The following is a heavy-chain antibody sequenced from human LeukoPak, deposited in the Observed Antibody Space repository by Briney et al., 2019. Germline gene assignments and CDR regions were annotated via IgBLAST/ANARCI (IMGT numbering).Heavy chain of an antibody. J-gene: IGHJ4*02. Sequence: GGSLRLSCSASGLTLSGYWMHWVRQIPGKGLVWVSRIDSDGSGASYADSVKGRFTISRDDVKNMLYLQMNSLRVGDTGLYYCSTVEHFWGQGTLVTVSS. V-gene: IGHV3-74*01. D-gene: IGHD1/OR15-1a*01. CDR3: STVEHF. CDR2: IDSDGSGA. CDR1: GLTLSGYW.